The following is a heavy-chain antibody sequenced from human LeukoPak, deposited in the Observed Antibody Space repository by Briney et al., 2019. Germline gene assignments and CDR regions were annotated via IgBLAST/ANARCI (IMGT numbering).Heavy chain of an antibody. CDR3: AREGRSHDAFDI. J-gene: IGHJ3*02. V-gene: IGHV3-11*04. Sequence: GGSLRLSCAASGFTFSDFYMSWIRQAPGKGLEGVSYISSSGSTIYYADSVKGRFTISRDDAKNSLYLQMNSLRAEDTAVYYCAREGRSHDAFDIWGQGTMVTVSS. CDR1: GFTFSDFY. CDR2: ISSSGSTI.